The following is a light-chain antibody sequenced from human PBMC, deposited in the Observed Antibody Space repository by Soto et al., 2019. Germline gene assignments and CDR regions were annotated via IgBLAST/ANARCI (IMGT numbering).Light chain of an antibody. J-gene: IGKJ2*01. V-gene: IGKV3-15*01. CDR2: DTS. Sequence: IVMTQSPAILSVSPGERATLSCRASQSVNNKLAWYLQKPGQAPRLLIYDTSFRATGIPARFSGSGSGTEFPLTISSLQSEDFADYYCQQYKDWPMYTFGQGTKLEIK. CDR1: QSVNNK. CDR3: QQYKDWPMYT.